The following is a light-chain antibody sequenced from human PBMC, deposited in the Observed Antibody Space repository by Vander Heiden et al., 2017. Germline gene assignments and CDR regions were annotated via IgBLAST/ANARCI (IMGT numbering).Light chain of an antibody. V-gene: IGKV1-33*01. J-gene: IGKJ3*01. CDR3: QQNDYLRMYT. CDR2: DAS. CDR1: QDISNY. Sequence: DIQMTQSPSSLSASVGDRVTITCQASQDISNYLNWYQQKPGKAPKLLIYDASNLETGVPSRFSGSGYGTDFTFTISSRQPEDIAPYYCQQNDYLRMYTFGHGTKVDIK.